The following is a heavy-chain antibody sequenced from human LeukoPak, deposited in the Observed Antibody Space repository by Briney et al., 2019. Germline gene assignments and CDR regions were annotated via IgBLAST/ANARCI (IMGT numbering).Heavy chain of an antibody. D-gene: IGHD3-22*01. J-gene: IGHJ4*02. CDR3: GRVSRADSSGLVDY. V-gene: IGHV3-74*01. CDR1: GFTFSSYW. CDR2: TNTDGRST. Sequence: QPGGSLRLSCAGSGFTFSSYWMHWVRQAPGKGLVWVARTNTDGRSTSYADSVEGRFIISRDNAKNTLYLQMNSLTDEDTAIYYCGRVSRADSSGLVDYWGQGTLVTVSS.